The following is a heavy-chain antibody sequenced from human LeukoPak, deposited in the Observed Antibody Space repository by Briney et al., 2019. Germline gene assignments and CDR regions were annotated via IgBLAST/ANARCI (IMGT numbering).Heavy chain of an antibody. Sequence: PSETLSLTCTVSGGSISSYYWSWIRQSPGKGLEWIGYIYYSGSTNYNPSLKSRVTISVDTSKNQFSLKLSSVTAADTAVYYCARHAEGSGWKFDYWGQGTLVTVSS. D-gene: IGHD6-19*01. CDR1: GGSISSYY. CDR3: ARHAEGSGWKFDY. V-gene: IGHV4-59*08. CDR2: IYYSGST. J-gene: IGHJ4*02.